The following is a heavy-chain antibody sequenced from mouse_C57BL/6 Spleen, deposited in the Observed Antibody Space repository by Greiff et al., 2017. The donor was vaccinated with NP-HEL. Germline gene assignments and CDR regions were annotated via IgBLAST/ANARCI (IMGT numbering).Heavy chain of an antibody. V-gene: IGHV2-9-1*01. CDR2: IWTGGGT. Sequence: QVQLKESGPGLVAPSQSLSITCTVSGFSLTSYAISWVRQPPGKGLEWLGVIWTGGGTNYNSALKSSLSISKDNSKSQVFLKMNSLQTDDTARYYCARYYYGSSYWYFDVWGTGTTVTVSS. CDR3: ARYYYGSSYWYFDV. J-gene: IGHJ1*03. CDR1: GFSLTSYA. D-gene: IGHD1-1*01.